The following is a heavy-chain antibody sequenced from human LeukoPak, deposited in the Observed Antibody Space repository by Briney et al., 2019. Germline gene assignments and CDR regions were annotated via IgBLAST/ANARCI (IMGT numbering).Heavy chain of an antibody. D-gene: IGHD2-2*01. CDR2: FYYGGGT. Sequence: PSETLSLTCTVSGGSISSSTYYWGWIRQPPGKGLEWIGSFYYGGGTYYNPSLKSRVTISVDTSKNQFSLKLSSVTAADTAVYYCARDTYYCSSTSCPYYYYYYMDVWGKGTTVTVSS. CDR3: ARDTYYCSSTSCPYYYYYYMDV. J-gene: IGHJ6*03. CDR1: GGSISSSTYY. V-gene: IGHV4-39*07.